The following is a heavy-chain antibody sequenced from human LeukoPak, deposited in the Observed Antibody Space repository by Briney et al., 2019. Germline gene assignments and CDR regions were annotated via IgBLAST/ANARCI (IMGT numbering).Heavy chain of an antibody. J-gene: IGHJ4*02. D-gene: IGHD2-2*01. CDR1: RFTFSNYA. Sequence: GGSLRLSCAASRFTFSNYAMSWVRQAAGKGLEWVSGITSGHSTFYADSVKGRFTISRDNSKNTVYLQMNSLRAEDTAVYYCAKDYPECTGTSCSGEASFDYWGQGTLVTVSS. CDR3: AKDYPECTGTSCSGEASFDY. CDR2: ITSGHST. V-gene: IGHV3-23*01.